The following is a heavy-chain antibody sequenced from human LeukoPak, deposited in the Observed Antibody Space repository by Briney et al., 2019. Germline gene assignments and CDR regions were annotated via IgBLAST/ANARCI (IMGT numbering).Heavy chain of an antibody. V-gene: IGHV3-23*01. CDR2: LGRTGEYK. Sequence: GGSLRLSCSASGFTYTDYSMSWVRQVPGKGLEWVSGLGRTGEYKYYADSVKGRFTISRDNPRNMLYMEMNSLRAEDTAVYYCSVMRGYYDGSGYWVQWGQGTLVTVSS. D-gene: IGHD3-22*01. J-gene: IGHJ4*02. CDR3: SVMRGYYDGSGYWVQ. CDR1: GFTYTDYS.